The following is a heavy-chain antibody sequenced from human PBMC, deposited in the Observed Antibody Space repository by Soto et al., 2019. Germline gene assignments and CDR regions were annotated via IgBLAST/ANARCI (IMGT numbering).Heavy chain of an antibody. CDR2: IYYSGST. V-gene: IGHV4-61*01. J-gene: IGHJ5*02. CDR3: ARRVAAAGVYNWFDP. D-gene: IGHD6-13*01. Sequence: SETLSLTCTVSGGSVSSGSYYWSWIRQPPGKGLEWIGYIYYSGSTNYNPSLKSRVTISVDTSKNQFSLKLSSVTAADTAVYYCARRVAAAGVYNWFDPWGQGTLVTVS. CDR1: GGSVSSGSYY.